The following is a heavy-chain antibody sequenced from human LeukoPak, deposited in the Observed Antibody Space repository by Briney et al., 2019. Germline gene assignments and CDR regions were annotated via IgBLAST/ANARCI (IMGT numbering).Heavy chain of an antibody. J-gene: IGHJ4*02. CDR2: IYYSGST. CDR3: ARSSRGYCSGGSCYGFDY. V-gene: IGHV4-59*01. D-gene: IGHD2-15*01. Sequence: SETLSLTCTVSGGSITTYYWGWIRQPPGKGLEWIGYIYYSGSTNYNPSLKSRVTISVDTSKNQFSLKLSSVTAADTAVYYCARSSRGYCSGGSCYGFDYWGQGTLVTVSS. CDR1: GGSITTYY.